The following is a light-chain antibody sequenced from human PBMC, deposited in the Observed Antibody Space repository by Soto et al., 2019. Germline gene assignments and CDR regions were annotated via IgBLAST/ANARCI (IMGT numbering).Light chain of an antibody. V-gene: IGKV4-1*01. CDR1: QSVLYSSSNQNY. Sequence: DIVMTQSPDSLAVSLGERATINCKSSQSVLYSSSNQNYLAWYQQKPGQPPKLLIYWASTRESGVPDRFSGSGSGTDFTLTISTLQAEDVAIYYCQQYYSSSLTFGGGTKVESK. CDR3: QQYYSSSLT. J-gene: IGKJ4*01. CDR2: WAS.